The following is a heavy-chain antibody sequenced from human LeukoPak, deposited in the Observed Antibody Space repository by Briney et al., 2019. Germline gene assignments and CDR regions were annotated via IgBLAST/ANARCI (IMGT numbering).Heavy chain of an antibody. CDR1: GFTISSYS. CDR2: ISSSSSYI. CDR3: ARPDIVVVVAAAIQH. Sequence: GGSLRLSCAASGFTISSYSMNWVRQAPGKGLEWVSSISSSSSYIYYADSVKGRFTISRDNAKNSLYLQMNSLRAEDTAVYYCARPDIVVVVAAAIQHWGQGTLVTVSS. D-gene: IGHD2-15*01. V-gene: IGHV3-21*01. J-gene: IGHJ1*01.